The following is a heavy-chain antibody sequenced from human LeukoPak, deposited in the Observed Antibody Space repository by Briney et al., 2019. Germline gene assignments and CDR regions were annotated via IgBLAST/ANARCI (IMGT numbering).Heavy chain of an antibody. CDR2: MNPNSGNT. D-gene: IGHD2-15*01. V-gene: IGHV1-8*01. CDR3: ARGQLGYCSGGSCQHFDY. CDR1: GYTFTSYD. J-gene: IGHJ4*02. Sequence: ASVEVSCKASGYTFTSYDINWVRQATGQGLEWMGWMNPNSGNTGYAQKFQGRVTMTRNTSISTAYMELSSLRSEDTAVYYCARGQLGYCSGGSCQHFDYWGQGTLVTVSS.